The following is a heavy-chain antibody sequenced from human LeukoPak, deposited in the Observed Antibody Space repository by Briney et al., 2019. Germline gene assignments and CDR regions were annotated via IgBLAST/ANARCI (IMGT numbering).Heavy chain of an antibody. CDR2: ISCSGGST. Sequence: PGGSLRLSCAVTGFAFSNFGMIWVRQAPGKGLEWVSSISCSGGSTYNADSVKGRFTIYRDNSKNTLFLQMNSLRAEDTAVYYCTKRTGDYWGKGTLVTVSS. V-gene: IGHV3-23*01. CDR1: GFAFSNFG. J-gene: IGHJ4*02. D-gene: IGHD1-14*01. CDR3: TKRTGDY.